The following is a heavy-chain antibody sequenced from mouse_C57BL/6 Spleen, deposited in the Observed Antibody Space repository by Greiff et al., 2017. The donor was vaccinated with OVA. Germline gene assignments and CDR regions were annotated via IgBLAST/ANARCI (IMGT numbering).Heavy chain of an antibody. CDR1: GFNIKDYY. V-gene: IGHV14-2*01. D-gene: IGHD1-1*01. Sequence: EVQLQHSGAELVKPGASVKLSCTASGFNIKDYYMHWVKQRTEQGLEWIGRIDPEDGETKYAPKFQGKATITADTSSNTAYLQLSSLTSEDTAVYYCARGGLEFITTVVATGYFDYWGQGTTLTVSS. CDR3: ARGGLEFITTVVATGYFDY. J-gene: IGHJ2*01. CDR2: IDPEDGET.